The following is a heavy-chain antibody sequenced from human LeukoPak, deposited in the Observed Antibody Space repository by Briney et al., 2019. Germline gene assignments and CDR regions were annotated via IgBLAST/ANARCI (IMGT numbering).Heavy chain of an antibody. Sequence: SETLSLTCTVSGGSISSYYWSWIRQPPGKGLEWIGYIYYSGSTNYNPSLKSQVTISVDTSKNQFSLKLSSVTAADTAVYYCARRSGTYHAFDIWGQGTMVTVSS. CDR2: IYYSGST. V-gene: IGHV4-59*08. CDR1: GGSISSYY. CDR3: ARRSGTYHAFDI. D-gene: IGHD1-26*01. J-gene: IGHJ3*02.